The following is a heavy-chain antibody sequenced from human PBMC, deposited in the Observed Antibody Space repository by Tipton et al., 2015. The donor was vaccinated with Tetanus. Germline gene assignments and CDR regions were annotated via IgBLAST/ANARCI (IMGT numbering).Heavy chain of an antibody. Sequence: LRLSCTVSGGSISGHYWNWIRQPPGKGLEWIGFIYSSGSTNYNPSLKSRVTISVDTSKNQFSLKMSSMTAADTAVYYCARVPQSLYYGLDYWGQGTRVTVSS. V-gene: IGHV4-59*11. CDR1: GGSISGHY. D-gene: IGHD3-10*01. CDR2: IYSSGST. CDR3: ARVPQSLYYGLDY. J-gene: IGHJ4*02.